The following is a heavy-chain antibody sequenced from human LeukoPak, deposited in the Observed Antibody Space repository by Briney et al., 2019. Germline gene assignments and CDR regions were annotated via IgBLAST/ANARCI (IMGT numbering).Heavy chain of an antibody. V-gene: IGHV4-59*01. CDR2: IYYSGST. D-gene: IGHD3-22*01. CDR1: GGSTSSYY. J-gene: IGHJ3*02. CDR3: ARAPLYYYDSSGYLCFDI. Sequence: SETLSLTCTVSGGSTSSYYWSWIRQPPGKGLEWIGYIYYSGSTNYNPSLKSRVTISVDTSKNQFSLKLSSVTAADTAVYYCARAPLYYYDSSGYLCFDIWGQGTMVTVS.